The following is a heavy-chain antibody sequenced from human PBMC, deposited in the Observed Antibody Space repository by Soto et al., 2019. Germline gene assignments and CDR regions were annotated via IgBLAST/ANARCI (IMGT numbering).Heavy chain of an antibody. CDR3: ARALLEYCSGGSCYRGLNYYYYGMDV. Sequence: ESGGGVVQPGRSLRLSCAASGFTFSSYAMHWVRQAPGKGLEWVAVISYDGSNKYYADSVKGRFTISRDNSKNTLYLQMNSLRAEDTAVYYCARALLEYCSGGSCYRGLNYYYYGMDVWGQGTTVTVSS. J-gene: IGHJ6*02. CDR2: ISYDGSNK. D-gene: IGHD2-15*01. CDR1: GFTFSSYA. V-gene: IGHV3-30-3*01.